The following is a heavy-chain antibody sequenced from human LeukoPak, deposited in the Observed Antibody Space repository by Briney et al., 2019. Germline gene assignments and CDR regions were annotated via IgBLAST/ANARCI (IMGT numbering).Heavy chain of an antibody. D-gene: IGHD5-18*01. CDR1: GGSISSYY. Sequence: SETLSLTCTVSGGSISSYYWSWIRQPPGKGLEWIGYIYYSGSTNYNPSIKSRVTISVDTSKNHFSLRLSSVTAADTALYYCARAGTAMLTLDYWGQGTLVTVSS. V-gene: IGHV4-59*01. CDR2: IYYSGST. J-gene: IGHJ4*02. CDR3: ARAGTAMLTLDY.